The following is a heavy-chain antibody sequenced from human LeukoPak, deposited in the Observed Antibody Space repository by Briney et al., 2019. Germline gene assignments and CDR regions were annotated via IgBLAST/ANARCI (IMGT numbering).Heavy chain of an antibody. Sequence: PGGSLRRSCAASGFTFSSYWMSWVRQAPGKGLEGVANIKQDGSEKYYVDSVKGRFTISRDNAKNSLYLQMNSLRAEDTAVYYCARDGAHYGMDVWGQGTTVTVSS. CDR2: IKQDGSEK. V-gene: IGHV3-7*01. D-gene: IGHD3-16*01. J-gene: IGHJ6*02. CDR1: GFTFSSYW. CDR3: ARDGAHYGMDV.